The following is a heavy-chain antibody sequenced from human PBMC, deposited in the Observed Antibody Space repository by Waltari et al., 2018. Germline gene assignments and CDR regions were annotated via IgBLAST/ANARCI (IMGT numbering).Heavy chain of an antibody. CDR2: IYSGGGT. V-gene: IGHV3-53*01. J-gene: IGHJ6*02. D-gene: IGHD6-19*01. CDR3: ARGAVADGMDV. CDR1: GFTVSSNY. Sequence: EVQLVESGGGLIQPGGSLRLSCAASGFTVSSNYMIWVRQAPGKGLEWVSVIYSGGGTYYADSVKGRFTISRDSSKNTLYLQMNSLRADDTAVYYCARGAVADGMDVWGQGTTVTVSS.